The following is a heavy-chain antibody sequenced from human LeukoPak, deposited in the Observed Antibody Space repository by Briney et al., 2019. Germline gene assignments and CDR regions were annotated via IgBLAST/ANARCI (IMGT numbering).Heavy chain of an antibody. J-gene: IGHJ4*02. CDR1: GGSISSSSYY. CDR2: IYYSGST. CDR3: ARLGVGIELLGY. D-gene: IGHD1-26*01. V-gene: IGHV4-39*01. Sequence: SETLSLTCTVSGGSISSSSYYWGWIRQPPGKGLEWIGSIYYSGSTYYNPSLKSRVTISVDTSKNQFSLKLSSVTAADTAVYYCARLGVGIELLGYWGQGTLVTVSS.